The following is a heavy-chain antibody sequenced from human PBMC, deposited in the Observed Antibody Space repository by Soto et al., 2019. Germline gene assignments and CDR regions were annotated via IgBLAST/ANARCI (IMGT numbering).Heavy chain of an antibody. D-gene: IGHD2-15*01. V-gene: IGHV1-3*01. Sequence: ASVKVSCKASGYTFNSYAIHWVRQAPGQRLEWMGWINAGNGNTKYSQKFQGRVTISRDTSASTAYMELSSLRSDDTAVYYCARGHCSGGSCYTPVEVYNWFDPWGQGTLVTVSS. CDR2: INAGNGNT. J-gene: IGHJ5*02. CDR1: GYTFNSYA. CDR3: ARGHCSGGSCYTPVEVYNWFDP.